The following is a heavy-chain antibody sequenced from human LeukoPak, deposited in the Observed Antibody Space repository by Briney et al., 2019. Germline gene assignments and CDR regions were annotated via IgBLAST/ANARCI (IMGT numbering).Heavy chain of an antibody. J-gene: IGHJ6*02. CDR3: ARGGRGAAAYYYGVDV. D-gene: IGHD6-13*01. CDR1: GYTFTSYY. Sequence: GASVKVSCTASGYTFTSYYMHWVRQAPGQGLEWMGIINPSGGSTSYAQKFQGRVTMTRDTSTSTVYMELSSLRSEDTAVYYCARGGRGAAAYYYGVDVWGQGTTVTVSS. CDR2: INPSGGST. V-gene: IGHV1-46*01.